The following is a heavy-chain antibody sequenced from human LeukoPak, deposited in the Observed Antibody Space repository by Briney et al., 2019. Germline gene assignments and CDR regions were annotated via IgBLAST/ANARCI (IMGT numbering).Heavy chain of an antibody. J-gene: IGHJ6*04. Sequence: HTGGSLRLSCAASGFTFSSYEMNWVRQAPGKGLEWVSYISSSGSTIYYADSVKGRFTTSRDNAKNSLYPQMNSLRAEDTAVYYCAELGITMIGGVWGKGTTVTISS. CDR2: ISSSGSTI. V-gene: IGHV3-48*03. CDR1: GFTFSSYE. CDR3: AELGITMIGGV. D-gene: IGHD3-10*02.